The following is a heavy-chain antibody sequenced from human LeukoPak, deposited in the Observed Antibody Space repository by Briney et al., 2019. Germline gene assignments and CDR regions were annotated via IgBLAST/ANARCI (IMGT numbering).Heavy chain of an antibody. V-gene: IGHV4-59*01. J-gene: IGHJ4*02. Sequence: SETLSLTCTVSGGSISSYYWSWIRQPPGKGLEWIGYIYYSGSTNYNPSLKSRVTISVDTSKNQFSLKLSSVTAADTAVYYCARLGRGYSSSWYIDYWGQGTLVTVSS. CDR2: IYYSGST. CDR1: GGSISSYY. D-gene: IGHD6-13*01. CDR3: ARLGRGYSSSWYIDY.